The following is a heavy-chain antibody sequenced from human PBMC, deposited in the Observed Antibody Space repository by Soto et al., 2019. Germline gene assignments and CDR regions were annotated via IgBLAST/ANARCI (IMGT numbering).Heavy chain of an antibody. Sequence: QVQLVQSGAEVKKPGSSVKVSCKASGGTFSSYAISWVRQAPGQGLEWMGGIIPIFGTANYAQKFQGRVTITADESTSTAYMELRSLRSEDTAVYYCARGSIAVAGSYYYYYGMDVWGQGTTVTVSS. J-gene: IGHJ6*02. CDR1: GGTFSSYA. CDR3: ARGSIAVAGSYYYYYGMDV. D-gene: IGHD6-19*01. CDR2: IIPIFGTA. V-gene: IGHV1-69*12.